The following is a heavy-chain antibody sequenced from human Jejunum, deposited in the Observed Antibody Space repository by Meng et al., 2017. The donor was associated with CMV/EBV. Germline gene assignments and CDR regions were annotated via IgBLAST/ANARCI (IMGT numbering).Heavy chain of an antibody. CDR3: ATGYSSSPGVVLGDAFHI. D-gene: IGHD6-6*01. J-gene: IGHJ3*02. CDR2: IREDGSRK. V-gene: IGHV3-30*02. CDR1: FSTYG. Sequence: FSTYGMHWVRQVSGKGLEWVAFIREDGSRKFYAASVKGRFTISRDNSKNTLYVQMNSLRDEDTAVYYCATGYSSSPGVVLGDAFHIWGQGTVVTVSS.